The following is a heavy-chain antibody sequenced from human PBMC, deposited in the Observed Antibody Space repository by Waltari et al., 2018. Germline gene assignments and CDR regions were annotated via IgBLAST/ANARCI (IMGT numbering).Heavy chain of an antibody. CDR2: IHYSGST. CDR1: GASFSGHF. J-gene: IGHJ5*02. D-gene: IGHD3-10*01. V-gene: IGHV4-34*01. CDR3: ARGNKNYSGSGSIYKKAHNWFDP. Sequence: QVQLHQWGAGLLKPSETLSLTCAVAGASFSGHFWRWLRPSPGKGLGGVGAIHYSGSTNYNPSLKSRLSLSVDTTKKQFSLRLTSVTAADTAVYFCARGNKNYSGSGSIYKKAHNWFDPWGRGTLVTVSS.